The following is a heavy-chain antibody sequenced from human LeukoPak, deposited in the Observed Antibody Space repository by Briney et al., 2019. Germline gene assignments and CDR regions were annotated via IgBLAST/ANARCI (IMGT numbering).Heavy chain of an antibody. CDR3: ALTIFGVVNRNQFDY. J-gene: IGHJ4*02. Sequence: ASVKVSCKASGYTFANYGFTWVRQAPGQGLEWMGWISSYNGKTNYAEKLQGRVTMTTDTSTSTAYMELRSLRSDDTAVYYCALTIFGVVNRNQFDYWGQGALVTVSS. V-gene: IGHV1-18*01. D-gene: IGHD3-3*01. CDR2: ISSYNGKT. CDR1: GYTFANYG.